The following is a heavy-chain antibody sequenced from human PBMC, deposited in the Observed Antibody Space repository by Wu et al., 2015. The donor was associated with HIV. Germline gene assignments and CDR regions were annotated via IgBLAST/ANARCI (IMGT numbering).Heavy chain of an antibody. V-gene: IGHV1-2*02. D-gene: IGHD2-21*01. CDR1: GYSFTAHY. CDR2: IRPDSGAT. J-gene: IGHJ6*03. CDR3: ARDLGDDFAVRGFYWYMDV. Sequence: QAQLVQSGGEVKKPGASVRVSCQTSGYSFTAHYIHWVRQAPGQGLEWMGWIRPDSGATHYAERFEDRVTMTRDASINTAYMELRRLRSDDTAVYFCARDLGDDFAVRGFYWYMDVWGRGTAITVSS.